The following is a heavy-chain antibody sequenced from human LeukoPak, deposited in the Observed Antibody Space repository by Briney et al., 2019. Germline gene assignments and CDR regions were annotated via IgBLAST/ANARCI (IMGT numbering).Heavy chain of an antibody. CDR3: AKDPWLENWFDP. V-gene: IGHV3-9*01. Sequence: GGSLRLSCAGSGYSFDEYAMHWVRQAPGKGLEWVSGINWKSDKIGYADSVKGRFTISRDSSKNTLFLQMNTLRAEDTAIYYCAKDPWLENWFDPWGQGTLVTVSS. CDR1: GYSFDEYA. D-gene: IGHD6-19*01. CDR2: INWKSDKI. J-gene: IGHJ5*02.